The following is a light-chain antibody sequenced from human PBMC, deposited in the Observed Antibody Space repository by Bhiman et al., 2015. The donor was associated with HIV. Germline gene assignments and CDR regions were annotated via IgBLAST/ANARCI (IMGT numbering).Light chain of an antibody. CDR2: QDT. Sequence: SYELTQPPSVSVSPRQTASITCSGDKLGDKYVCWYQQKPGQSPVLVIYQDTKRPSGIPERFSGTNSGNTATLTITGTQAMDEADYYCQAWDSSTYVFGTGTKVTVL. CDR1: KLGDKY. J-gene: IGLJ1*01. V-gene: IGLV3-1*01. CDR3: QAWDSSTYV.